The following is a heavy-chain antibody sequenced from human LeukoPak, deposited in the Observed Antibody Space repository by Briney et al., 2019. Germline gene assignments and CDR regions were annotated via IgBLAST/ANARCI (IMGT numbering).Heavy chain of an antibody. D-gene: IGHD5-12*01. CDR3: ARVEEWLRLDY. J-gene: IGHJ4*02. V-gene: IGHV4-59*01. Sequence: TSETLSLTCTVTGGAISSYDWSWIRQPPGKGLEWIGYIYYSGSTNYNPSLKSRVTISVDTSKNQFSLKLSSVTAADTAVYYCARVEEWLRLDYWGQGTLVAVSS. CDR1: GGAISSYD. CDR2: IYYSGST.